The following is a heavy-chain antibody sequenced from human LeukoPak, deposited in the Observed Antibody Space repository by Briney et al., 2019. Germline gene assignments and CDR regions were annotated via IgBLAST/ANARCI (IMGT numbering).Heavy chain of an antibody. CDR3: ARSGVSELVRFEVYFDY. J-gene: IGHJ4*02. D-gene: IGHD6-13*01. Sequence: SETLSLTCVVDGGSLSGYYWSWVRQPPGKGLEWIGAINHSGSTNSNPSLKRRVTISVYTSKNQFSLKLSSVTASDTAVYYCARSGVSELVRFEVYFDYWGQGTLVTVSS. CDR2: INHSGST. V-gene: IGHV4-34*01. CDR1: GGSLSGYY.